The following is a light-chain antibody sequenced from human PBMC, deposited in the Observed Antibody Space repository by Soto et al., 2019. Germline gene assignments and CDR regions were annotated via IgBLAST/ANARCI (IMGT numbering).Light chain of an antibody. Sequence: DIHITHSPSSLSSSLFYIFTITCRASQTISNYLNWYQQKSGKAPKRLIYAASSLQGGVPSRFSGSGSGTDFTLTISSLQPEDFATYHCQQLNSYPLTFGGRTKVDI. CDR3: QQLNSYPLT. CDR2: AAS. J-gene: IGKJ4*01. CDR1: QTISNY. V-gene: IGKV1-17*01.